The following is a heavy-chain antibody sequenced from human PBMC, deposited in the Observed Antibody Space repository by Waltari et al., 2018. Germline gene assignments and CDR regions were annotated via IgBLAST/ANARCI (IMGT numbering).Heavy chain of an antibody. Sequence: QVQLQESGPGLVKPSQTLSLTCTVSGGSISSGGYYLSWIRQHPGKGLEWIGYIYYSGGTYYNPSLKSRVTISVDTSKNQFSLKLSSVTAADTAVYYCARATPQLGYYFDYWGQGTLVTVSS. CDR1: GGSISSGGYY. CDR3: ARATPQLGYYFDY. CDR2: IYYSGGT. D-gene: IGHD6-6*01. V-gene: IGHV4-31*03. J-gene: IGHJ4*02.